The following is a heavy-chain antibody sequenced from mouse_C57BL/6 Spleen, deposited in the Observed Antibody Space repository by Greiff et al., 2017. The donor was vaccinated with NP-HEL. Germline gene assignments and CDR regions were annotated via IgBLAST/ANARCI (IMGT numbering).Heavy chain of an antibody. CDR3: ARWGTAQASWFAY. CDR1: GYTFTSYW. J-gene: IGHJ3*01. Sequence: QVQLQQSGAELVMPGASVKLSCKASGYTFTSYWMHWVKQRPGQGLEWIGEIDPSDSYTNYNQKFKGKSTLTVDKSSSTAYMQLSSLTSEDSAVYYCARWGTAQASWFAYWGQGTLVTVSA. V-gene: IGHV1-69*01. CDR2: IDPSDSYT. D-gene: IGHD3-2*02.